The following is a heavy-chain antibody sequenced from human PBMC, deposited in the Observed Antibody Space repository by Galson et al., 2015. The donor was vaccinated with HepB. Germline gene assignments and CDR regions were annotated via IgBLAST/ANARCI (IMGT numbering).Heavy chain of an antibody. CDR2: FDPEDGET. CDR3: ATDRIAAAGNGDWFDP. Sequence: SVKASCKVSGYTLTELSMHWVRQAPGKGLEWMGGFDPEDGETIYAQKFQGRVTMTEDTSTDTANMELSSLRSEDTAVYYCATDRIAAAGNGDWFDPWGQGTLVTVSS. J-gene: IGHJ5*02. V-gene: IGHV1-24*01. D-gene: IGHD6-13*01. CDR1: GYTLTELS.